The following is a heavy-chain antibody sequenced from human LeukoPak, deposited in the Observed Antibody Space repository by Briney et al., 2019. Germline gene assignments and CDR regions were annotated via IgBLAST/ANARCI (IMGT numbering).Heavy chain of an antibody. CDR1: GFTFSSYW. CDR2: INSYGSNR. J-gene: IGHJ6*02. CDR3: ATGQGNGMDV. V-gene: IGHV3-74*01. Sequence: GGTPRLSCAASGFTFSSYWKHWVRKAPGKGLVRVSRINSYGSNRSYGDSVKVRLAISRYNAKNTLYLQMNSLRAEDTAVYYCATGQGNGMDVWGQGTTVTVSS.